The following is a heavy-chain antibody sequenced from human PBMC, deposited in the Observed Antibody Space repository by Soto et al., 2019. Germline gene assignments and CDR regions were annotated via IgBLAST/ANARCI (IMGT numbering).Heavy chain of an antibody. D-gene: IGHD6-13*01. V-gene: IGHV3-23*01. CDR1: GFTLNSYA. CDR3: AKGSSSLTPYYYYYGMDV. CDR2: INGVTIST. Sequence: GGSLRLSCAASGFTLNSYAMSWVRQAPGKGLEWVSAINGVTISTYYADSAKGRFTISRDNSKNTLYLQMNSLRAEDTAVYYCAKGSSSLTPYYYYYGMDVWGQGTTVTVSS. J-gene: IGHJ6*02.